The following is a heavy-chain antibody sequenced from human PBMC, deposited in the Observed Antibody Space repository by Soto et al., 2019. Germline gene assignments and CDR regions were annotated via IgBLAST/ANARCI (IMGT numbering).Heavy chain of an antibody. Sequence: QVKLVQPGAEVKKPGASVKVSCKASGYTFTSYDMHWVRQAPGQRHEWIGWINAGNGNTKYSQKFQGRVTITRDTSASTAYMELSSRRSEDTAVYYCARRSFSSSSCWYDPWGQGTLVTVSS. CDR2: INAGNGNT. V-gene: IGHV1-3*01. J-gene: IGHJ5*02. D-gene: IGHD6-13*01. CDR1: GYTFTSYD. CDR3: ARRSFSSSSCWYDP.